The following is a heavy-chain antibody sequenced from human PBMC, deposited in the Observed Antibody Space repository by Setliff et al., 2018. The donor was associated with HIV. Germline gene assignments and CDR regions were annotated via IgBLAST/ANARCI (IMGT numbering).Heavy chain of an antibody. J-gene: IGHJ4*02. CDR2: IRYDGSNK. V-gene: IGHV3-30*02. CDR3: AKDASPPNYGDYPNFDY. CDR1: GFTFSSYG. D-gene: IGHD4-17*01. Sequence: GGSLRLSCAASGFTFSSYGMHWVRQAPGKGLEWVAVIRYDGSNKYYGDSVKGRSTISRDNSKNTLYLQMNSLRVEDTAVYYCAKDASPPNYGDYPNFDYWGQGTLVTVPQ.